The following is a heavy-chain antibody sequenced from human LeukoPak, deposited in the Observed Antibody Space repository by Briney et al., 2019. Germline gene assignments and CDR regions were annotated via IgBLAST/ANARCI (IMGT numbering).Heavy chain of an antibody. V-gene: IGHV1-2*02. Sequence: ASVKGSCKTSGYTFTGHYMHWVRQAPGQGPEWMGCINPNSGGASFAPKFEGRVTMTRDTSMSTAYMELSRLRSDDTAVYHCARYALYASGGAGGFDIWGQGTMVTVSS. D-gene: IGHD3-10*01. CDR3: ARYALYASGGAGGFDI. J-gene: IGHJ3*02. CDR1: GYTFTGHY. CDR2: INPNSGGA.